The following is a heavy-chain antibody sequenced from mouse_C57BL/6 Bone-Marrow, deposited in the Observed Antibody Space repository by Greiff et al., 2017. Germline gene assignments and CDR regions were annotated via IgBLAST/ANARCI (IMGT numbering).Heavy chain of an antibody. Sequence: EVKLVESGGCLVKPGGSLKLSCAASGFTFSDYGMHWVRQAPEKGLEWVAYISSGSSTIYYADTVKGRFTISRDNAKNTLFLQMTSLRSEDADMYYCARGNFDYWGQGTTLTVSS. V-gene: IGHV5-17*01. CDR2: ISSGSSTI. CDR3: ARGNFDY. CDR1: GFTFSDYG. J-gene: IGHJ2*01.